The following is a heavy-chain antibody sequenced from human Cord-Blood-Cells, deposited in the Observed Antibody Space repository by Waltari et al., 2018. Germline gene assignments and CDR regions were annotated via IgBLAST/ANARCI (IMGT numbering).Heavy chain of an antibody. CDR2: IYYSGST. J-gene: IGHJ3*02. V-gene: IGHV4-39*01. Sequence: QLQLQESGPGLVKPSETLSLTCTVSGGSISSSSYYWGWFRQPPGKGLEWIGSIYYSGSTYYNPSLKSRVTISVDTSKNQFSLKLSSVTAADTAVYYCARTLGWYDAFDIWGQGTMVTVSS. D-gene: IGHD6-19*01. CDR3: ARTLGWYDAFDI. CDR1: GGSISSSSYY.